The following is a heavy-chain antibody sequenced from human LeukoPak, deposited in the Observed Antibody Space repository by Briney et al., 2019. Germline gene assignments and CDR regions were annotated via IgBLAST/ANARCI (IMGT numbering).Heavy chain of an antibody. CDR2: ISGRGGST. V-gene: IGHV3-23*01. Sequence: GGSLRLAWAAAGFTVSSYAMSWVSQEAGKGREWVSAISGRGGSTYSADPVKGRFTISRANSKNTLYLQMNSLRAEDTAVYYSADDYGGKRPRFAFDIWGQGTMVTVSS. CDR1: GFTVSSYA. J-gene: IGHJ3*02. CDR3: ADDYGGKRPRFAFDI. D-gene: IGHD4-23*01.